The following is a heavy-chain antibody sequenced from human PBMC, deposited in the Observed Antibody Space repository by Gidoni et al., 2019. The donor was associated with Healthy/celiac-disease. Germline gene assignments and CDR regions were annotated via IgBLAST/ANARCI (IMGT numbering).Heavy chain of an antibody. CDR3: ARVPMITFGGQRAFDI. CDR2: INHSGST. D-gene: IGHD3-16*01. V-gene: IGHV4-34*01. CDR1: GGSFSGYY. Sequence: QVQLQQWGAGLLKPSATLSLHCAVYGGSFSGYYWRWIRPPPGKGLEWIGEINHSGSTNYNPSLKSRVTISVDTSKNQFSLKLSSVTAADTAVYYCARVPMITFGGQRAFDIWGQGTMVTVSS. J-gene: IGHJ3*02.